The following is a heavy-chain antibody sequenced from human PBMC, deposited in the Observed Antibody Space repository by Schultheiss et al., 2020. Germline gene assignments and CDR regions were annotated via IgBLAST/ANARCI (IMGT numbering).Heavy chain of an antibody. CDR2: IKSKTDGGTT. V-gene: IGHV3-15*01. J-gene: IGHJ6*02. D-gene: IGHD3-3*01. CDR1: GFTFSNAW. CDR3: TTHQLPTYYDFWSGYFVVAPEGMDV. Sequence: GGSLRLSCAASGFTFSNAWMSWVRQAPGKGLEWVGRIKSKTDGGTTDYAAPVKGRFTISRDDSKNTLYLQMNSLKTEDTAVYYCTTHQLPTYYDFWSGYFVVAPEGMDVWGQGTTVTVSS.